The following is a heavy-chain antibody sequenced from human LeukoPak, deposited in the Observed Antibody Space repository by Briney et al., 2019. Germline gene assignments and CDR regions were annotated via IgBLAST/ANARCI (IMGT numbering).Heavy chain of an antibody. CDR2: ISSSGSTL. V-gene: IGHV3-48*03. CDR1: GFTFSSFE. D-gene: IGHD3-10*01. Sequence: GGSLRLSCVVSGFTFSSFEMNWVRQAAGRGLEWVSYISSSGSTLYYADSVKGRFSISRDNAKNSLYLQMNSLRAEDTAVYYCVRGLDYNVAWVYWGQGTLVTVSS. CDR3: VRGLDYNVAWVY. J-gene: IGHJ4*02.